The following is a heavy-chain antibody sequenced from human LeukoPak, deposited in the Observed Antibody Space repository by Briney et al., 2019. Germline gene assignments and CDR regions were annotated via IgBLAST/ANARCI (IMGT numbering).Heavy chain of an antibody. CDR3: AAVRRVARSGYPEV. J-gene: IGHJ4*02. D-gene: IGHD3-22*01. V-gene: IGHV4-34*01. CDR1: GGSFSGYY. CDR2: INHSGST. Sequence: SETLSPTCAVYGGSFSGYYWSWIRQPPGKGLEWIGEINHSGSTNYNPSLKSRVTISVDTSKNQFSLKLSSVTAADTAVYYCAAVRRVARSGYPEVWGQGTLVTVSS.